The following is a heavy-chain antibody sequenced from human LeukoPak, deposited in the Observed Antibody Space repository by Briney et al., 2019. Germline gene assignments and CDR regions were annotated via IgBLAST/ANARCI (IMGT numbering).Heavy chain of an antibody. V-gene: IGHV1-18*01. D-gene: IGHD4-17*01. J-gene: IGHJ4*02. CDR1: VATFSSYA. CDR2: ISDYNHNT. Sequence: GASVKLSCKAFVATFSSYAISWGRQAPGQGLGWRGWISDYNHNTNTTRNPPGKVTMTTDTDTTTADMELRRLRSDDTAVYYYARAAVGSNGDSLFDYWGQGTLVTVSS. CDR3: ARAAVGSNGDSLFDY.